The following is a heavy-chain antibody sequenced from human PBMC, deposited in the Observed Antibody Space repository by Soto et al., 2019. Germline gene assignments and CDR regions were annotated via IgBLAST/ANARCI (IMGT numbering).Heavy chain of an antibody. D-gene: IGHD6-13*01. CDR1: GFTFSSYA. V-gene: IGHV3-64*01. CDR2: ISSNGGST. CDR3: AREAYSSSWYYYYGMDV. J-gene: IGHJ6*02. Sequence: GGSLRLSCAASGFTFSSYAMHWVRQAPGKGLEYVSAISSNGGSTYYANSVKGRFTISRDNSKNTLYLQMGSLRAEDMAVYYCAREAYSSSWYYYYGMDVWGQGTTVTVSS.